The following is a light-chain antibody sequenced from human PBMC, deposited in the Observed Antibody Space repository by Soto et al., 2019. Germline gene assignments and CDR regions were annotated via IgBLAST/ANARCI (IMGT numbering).Light chain of an antibody. Sequence: QSALTQPASVCGSPGQSITISCTGTSSDVGGYNYVSWYQQHPGKAPKLMIYDVSQRPSGVSNRFSGSKSGNTASLTISGLQAEDEADYYCSSYTSSSTLGVFGGGTQLTVL. J-gene: IGLJ2*01. CDR3: SSYTSSSTLGV. V-gene: IGLV2-14*01. CDR1: SSDVGGYNY. CDR2: DVS.